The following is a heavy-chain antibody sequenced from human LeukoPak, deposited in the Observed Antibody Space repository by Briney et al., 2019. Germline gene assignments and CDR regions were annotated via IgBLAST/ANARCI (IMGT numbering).Heavy chain of an antibody. D-gene: IGHD1-26*01. CDR1: GFTFSSYS. CDR3: AKPLEWELTSPAEYFQH. CDR2: ISSTSSYI. J-gene: IGHJ1*01. V-gene: IGHV3-21*04. Sequence: PGESLRLSCAASGFTFSSYSMNWVRQAPGKGLEWVSSISSTSSYIYYADSVKGRFTISRDNSKNTLYLQMNSLRAEDTAVYYCAKPLEWELTSPAEYFQHWGQGTLVTVSS.